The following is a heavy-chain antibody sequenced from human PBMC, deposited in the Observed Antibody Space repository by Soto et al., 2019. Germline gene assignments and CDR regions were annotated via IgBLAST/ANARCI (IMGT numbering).Heavy chain of an antibody. CDR2: IDPSDSYT. CDR1: GYSFTSYW. D-gene: IGHD2-21*02. J-gene: IGHJ3*02. CDR3: ARPCGVDCSQDAFDI. Sequence: GESLKISCQGSGYSFTSYWISWVRQMPWTGLEWMGRIDPSDSYTNYSPSFQGHVTISADKSISTAYLQWSSLKASDTAMYYCARPCGVDCSQDAFDIWGQGTMVTVSS. V-gene: IGHV5-10-1*01.